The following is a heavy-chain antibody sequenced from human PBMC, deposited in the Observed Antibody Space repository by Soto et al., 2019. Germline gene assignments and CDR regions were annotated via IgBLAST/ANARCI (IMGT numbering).Heavy chain of an antibody. Sequence: QMQLVESGGGVVQPGRSLRLSCAASGFTFRSYGIHWVRQAPGKGLEWVALIWFDGSNKYYADSVKGRFAVSRDNSKNTLYLQMNSLRVEDTAVYYCARDRLVTYGYGMDVCGQGTTVTVSS. V-gene: IGHV3-33*01. CDR2: IWFDGSNK. CDR1: GFTFRSYG. CDR3: ARDRLVTYGYGMDV. J-gene: IGHJ6*02. D-gene: IGHD4-17*01.